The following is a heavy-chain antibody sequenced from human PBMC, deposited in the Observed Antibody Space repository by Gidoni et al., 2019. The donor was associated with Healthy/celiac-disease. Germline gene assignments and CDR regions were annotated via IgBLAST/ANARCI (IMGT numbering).Heavy chain of an antibody. CDR1: GYTFTSYD. D-gene: IGHD4-17*01. CDR3: ARTYMTTVKNWFDP. CDR2: MNPNSGNT. J-gene: IGHJ5*02. Sequence: QVQLVQSGAELKKPGASVKVSCEASGYTFTSYDINWVRQATGQGLEWMGWMNPNSGNTGYAQKFQGRVTITRNTSISTAYMEKSSLRYEDTAVYYCARTYMTTVKNWFDPWGQGTLVTVSS. V-gene: IGHV1-8*01.